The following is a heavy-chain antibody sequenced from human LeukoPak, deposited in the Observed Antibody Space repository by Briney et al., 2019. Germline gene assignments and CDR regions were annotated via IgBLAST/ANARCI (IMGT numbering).Heavy chain of an antibody. CDR2: ISSNSLI. Sequence: GGSLRLSCAASGFTFSSYGMHWVRQAPGKGLEWISYISSNSLIYYGDSVKGRCTISRDNAKNSLTLQMNSLRAEDTAVYYCARAGDPSVGGTRHFDHWGQGILVTVSS. J-gene: IGHJ4*02. CDR1: GFTFSSYG. V-gene: IGHV3-48*01. CDR3: ARAGDPSVGGTRHFDH. D-gene: IGHD1-1*01.